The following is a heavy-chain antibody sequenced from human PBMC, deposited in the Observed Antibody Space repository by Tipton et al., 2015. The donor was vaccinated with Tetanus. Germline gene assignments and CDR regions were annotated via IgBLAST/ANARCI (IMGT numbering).Heavy chain of an antibody. CDR1: GFTFSSYA. V-gene: IGHV3-30*04. CDR3: ARTLEPYSSSWGYGMDV. CDR2: ISYDGSNK. D-gene: IGHD6-13*01. J-gene: IGHJ6*02. Sequence: SLRLSCAASGFTFSSYAMHWVRQAPGKGLEWVAVISYDGSNKYYADSVKGRFTISRDNSKNTLYLQMNSLRAEDTAVYYCARTLEPYSSSWGYGMDVWGQGTTVTVSS.